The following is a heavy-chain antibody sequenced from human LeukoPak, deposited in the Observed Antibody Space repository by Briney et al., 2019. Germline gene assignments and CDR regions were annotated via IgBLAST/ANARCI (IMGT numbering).Heavy chain of an antibody. CDR3: AAYDSSGYSGKYFQH. V-gene: IGHV3-74*01. J-gene: IGHJ1*01. Sequence: GGSLRLSCAASGFTFSNYWMHWVRQAPGKGLVWVSRINSDGSSTSYADSVKGRFTTSRDNAKNTLYLQMNSPRAEDTAVYYCAAYDSSGYSGKYFQHWGQGTLVTVSS. CDR2: INSDGSST. D-gene: IGHD3-22*01. CDR1: GFTFSNYW.